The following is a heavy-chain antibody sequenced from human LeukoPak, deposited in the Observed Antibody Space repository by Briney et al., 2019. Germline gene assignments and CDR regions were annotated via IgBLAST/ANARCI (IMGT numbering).Heavy chain of an antibody. CDR1: GDSVSSNSVT. D-gene: IGHD2-2*01. CDR2: TYYRSTWYN. CDR3: ARRLTQYDCFDP. J-gene: IGHJ5*02. Sequence: SQTLSLTCAISGDSVSSNSVTWNWIRQSPSRGLEWLGRTYYRSTWYNDYAVSARGRITVNPDTSKNQFSLHLNSVTPEDTAVYYCARRLTQYDCFDPWGQGVLVTVSS. V-gene: IGHV6-1*01.